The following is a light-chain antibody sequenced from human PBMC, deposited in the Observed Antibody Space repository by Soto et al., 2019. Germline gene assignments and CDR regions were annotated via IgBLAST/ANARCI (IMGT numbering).Light chain of an antibody. CDR2: GAS. J-gene: IGKJ2*01. CDR3: QQYGSSPPHEHT. Sequence: EIVLTQSPGTLSLSPGERATLSCRASQSVSSSYLAWYQQKPGQAPRLLIYGASSRATGIPDRFSGSGSGTDLTLTISRLEPEDFAVYYCQQYGSSPPHEHTFGQGTKLEIK. V-gene: IGKV3-20*01. CDR1: QSVSSSY.